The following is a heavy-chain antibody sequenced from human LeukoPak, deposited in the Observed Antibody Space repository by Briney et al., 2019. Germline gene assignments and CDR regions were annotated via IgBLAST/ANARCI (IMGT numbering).Heavy chain of an antibody. CDR3: ARGGRGIAARPFDY. J-gene: IGHJ4*02. CDR2: INWNGGST. D-gene: IGHD6-6*01. Sequence: GGSLRLSCAASGFTFDDYGMSWVRQAPGKGLEWVSGINWNGGSTGYADSVKGRFTISRDNAKNSLYLQMNSLGAEDTALYYCARGGRGIAARPFDYWGQGTMVTVSS. V-gene: IGHV3-20*04. CDR1: GFTFDDYG.